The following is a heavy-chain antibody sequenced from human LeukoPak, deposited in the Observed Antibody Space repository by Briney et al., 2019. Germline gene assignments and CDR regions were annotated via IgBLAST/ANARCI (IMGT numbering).Heavy chain of an antibody. V-gene: IGHV3-9*01. Sequence: GRSLRLSCAASGFTFDDYAMHWVRQAPGKGLEWVSGISWNSGSIGYADSVKGRFTISRDNAKNSLYLQMNSLRAEDTALYYCAKVKPRRPTLGYDILTGPFDYWGQGTLVTVSS. J-gene: IGHJ4*02. D-gene: IGHD3-9*01. CDR1: GFTFDDYA. CDR2: ISWNSGSI. CDR3: AKVKPRRPTLGYDILTGPFDY.